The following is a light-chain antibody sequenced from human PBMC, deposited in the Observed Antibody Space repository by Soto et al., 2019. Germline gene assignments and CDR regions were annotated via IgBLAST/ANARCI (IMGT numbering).Light chain of an antibody. V-gene: IGKV1-39*01. CDR3: QQSFSTPRT. Sequence: DLQMTQSPSSLSASVGDRDTITCRASQSISSYLNWYQQKPGKAPNLLIYAASGLQSGVPSRFSASGSGTDFTLNITSLQPEEFATYFCQQSFSTPRTVGQGNKVDIK. CDR2: AAS. CDR1: QSISSY. J-gene: IGKJ1*01.